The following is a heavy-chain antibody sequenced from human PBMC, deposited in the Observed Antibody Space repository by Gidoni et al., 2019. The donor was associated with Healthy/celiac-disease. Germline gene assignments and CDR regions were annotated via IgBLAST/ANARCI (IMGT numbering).Heavy chain of an antibody. J-gene: IGHJ3*02. V-gene: IGHV4-59*01. Sequence: QVQLQASGPGLVTPSETLSLTCPVSGGSFVTYYWSWIRQPPGKGLEWIGYIYYSGSTNYNPSLKSRVTISVDTSKNQFSLKLSSVTAADTAVYYCARVAAYYDFWSGYQSDAFDIWGQGTMVTVSS. D-gene: IGHD3-3*01. CDR2: IYYSGST. CDR3: ARVAAYYDFWSGYQSDAFDI. CDR1: GGSFVTYY.